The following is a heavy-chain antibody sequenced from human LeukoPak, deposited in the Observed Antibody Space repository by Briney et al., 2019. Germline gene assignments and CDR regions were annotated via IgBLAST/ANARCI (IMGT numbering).Heavy chain of an antibody. CDR1: GGSISSYY. V-gene: IGHV4-59*08. Sequence: PSETLSLTCTVSGGSISSYYWSWIRQPPGKGLEWIGYIYYSGSTNYNPSLKSRVTISVDTSKNQFSLKLSSVTAADTAVYYCARHGTMDKQRLVPYYYYGMDVWGQGTTVTVSS. CDR3: ARHGTMDKQRLVPYYYYGMDV. J-gene: IGHJ6*02. D-gene: IGHD6-13*01. CDR2: IYYSGST.